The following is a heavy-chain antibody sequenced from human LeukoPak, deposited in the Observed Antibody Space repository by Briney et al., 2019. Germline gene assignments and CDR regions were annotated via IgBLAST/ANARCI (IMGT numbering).Heavy chain of an antibody. CDR3: TTETDVDFVVDYYFDY. CDR1: GFTFSNTW. J-gene: IGHJ4*02. Sequence: GGSLRLSCAASGFTFSNTWMNWVRQAPGMGLEWVGLIESKSDGGTAHYAAHVKGRFTISRDDSKNTLFLQMNSLKSEDTGVYYFTTETDVDFVVDYYFDYWGQGTLVTVSS. V-gene: IGHV3-15*04. CDR2: IESKSDGGTA. D-gene: IGHD2-21*01.